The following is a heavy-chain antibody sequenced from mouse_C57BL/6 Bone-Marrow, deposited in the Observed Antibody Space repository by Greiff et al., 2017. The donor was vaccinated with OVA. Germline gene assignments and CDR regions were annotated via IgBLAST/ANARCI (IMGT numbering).Heavy chain of an antibody. V-gene: IGHV7-3*01. CDR1: GFTFTNYY. J-gene: IGHJ2*01. CDR3: ARYKGRVAVDDFDY. D-gene: IGHD1-1*01. CDR2: IRNKPNGSTT. Sequence: EVQLQQSGGGLVQPGDSLSLSCAASGFTFTNYYMSWVRQPPGKALEWLAFIRNKPNGSTTEYSASVKGRFTISRDNYQSFLYLQMNALRAEDSATYYCARYKGRVAVDDFDYWGQGTALTVSS.